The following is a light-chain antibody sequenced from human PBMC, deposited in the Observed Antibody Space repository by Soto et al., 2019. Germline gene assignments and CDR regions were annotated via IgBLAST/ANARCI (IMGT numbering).Light chain of an antibody. Sequence: QSVPTQPASVSGSPGQSITISCTGTSSDIGTYNYVSWYQHHPGKVPKLMIYDVSNRPSGVSNRFSGSKSGNTASLTISGLQAEDEADYYCASYTSSSTSVIFGRGTKVTVL. CDR3: ASYTSSSTSVI. V-gene: IGLV2-14*01. CDR1: SSDIGTYNY. CDR2: DVS. J-gene: IGLJ2*01.